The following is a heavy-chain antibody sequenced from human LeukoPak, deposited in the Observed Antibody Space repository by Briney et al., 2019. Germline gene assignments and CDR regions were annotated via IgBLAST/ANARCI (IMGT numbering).Heavy chain of an antibody. CDR2: ISGSGGST. V-gene: IGHV3-23*01. CDR1: GFTFSSYA. CDR3: AKGEVDYYDSSGYDDAFDI. J-gene: IGHJ3*02. D-gene: IGHD3-22*01. Sequence: GGSLRLSCAASGFTFSSYAMSWVRQAPGKGLEWVSAISGSGGSTYYADSVKGGLTISRDNDKNTLYMQMNSLRAQDTAVYYFAKGEVDYYDSSGYDDAFDIWGQGTMVTVSS.